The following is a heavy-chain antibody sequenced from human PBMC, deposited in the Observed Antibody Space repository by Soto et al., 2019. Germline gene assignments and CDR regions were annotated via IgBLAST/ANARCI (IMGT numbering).Heavy chain of an antibody. J-gene: IGHJ6*02. CDR1: GGSISSGGYS. V-gene: IGHV4-30-2*01. Sequence: PSETLSLTCAVSGGSISSGGYSWSWIRQPPGKGLEWIGYIYHSGSTYYNPSLKSRVTISVDRSKNQFSLKLSSVTAADTAVYYCASSSTSLGMDVWGQGTTVTV. CDR2: IYHSGST. D-gene: IGHD2-2*01. CDR3: ASSSTSLGMDV.